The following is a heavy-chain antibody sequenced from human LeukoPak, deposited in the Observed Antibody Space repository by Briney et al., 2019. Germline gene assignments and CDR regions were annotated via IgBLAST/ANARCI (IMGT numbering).Heavy chain of an antibody. CDR2: IYPGDSDT. D-gene: IGHD6-19*01. CDR3: ARTKYSSGWTRSNWFDP. J-gene: IGHJ5*02. Sequence: GESLKIPFHGPGYRLTSYWIGWVRPLPGKGRAWMGIIYPGDSDTRYSPSFQGQVTISADKSISTAYLQWSSLKASDTAMYYCARTKYSSGWTRSNWFDPWGQGTLVTVSS. CDR1: GYRLTSYW. V-gene: IGHV5-51*01.